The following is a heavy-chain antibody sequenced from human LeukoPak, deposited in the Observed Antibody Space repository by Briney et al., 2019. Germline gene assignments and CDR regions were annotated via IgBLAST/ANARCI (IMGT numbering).Heavy chain of an antibody. J-gene: IGHJ3*01. CDR1: GGSISRYY. CDR2: IYYSGGT. V-gene: IGHV4-59*01. Sequence: SETLSLTCNVSGGSISRYYWSWLRQPPGKGLEWIGYIYYSGGTNYNPSLKSRVTISVDTSKNQFSLKLTSVTAADTAVYYCARERVGASGGAFDFWGQGTMVTVSS. D-gene: IGHD1-26*01. CDR3: ARERVGASGGAFDF.